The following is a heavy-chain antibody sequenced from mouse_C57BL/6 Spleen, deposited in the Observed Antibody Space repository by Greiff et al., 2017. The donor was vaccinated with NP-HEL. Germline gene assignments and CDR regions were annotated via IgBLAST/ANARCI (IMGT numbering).Heavy chain of an antibody. CDR1: GFIFSDYG. V-gene: IGHV5-17*01. CDR2: IISGSSTI. CDR3: ARNGYYEDAMDC. Sequence: EVNLVVSGGGLVKPGGFLKLSCAASGFIFSDYGMHWVRHAPEKGLVWVAYIISGSSTIYYADTVTGRFTISRDNAKSTLFLQMTSLRSEDTAMYYCARNGYYEDAMDCGGQGTSVTVSS. J-gene: IGHJ4*01. D-gene: IGHD2-3*01.